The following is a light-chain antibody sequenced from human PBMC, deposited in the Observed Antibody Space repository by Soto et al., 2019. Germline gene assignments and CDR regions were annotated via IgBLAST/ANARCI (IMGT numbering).Light chain of an antibody. CDR1: QSVGSNY. CDR2: DGS. J-gene: IGKJ1*01. CDR3: QQFGSSPET. V-gene: IGKV3-20*01. Sequence: EVVLTQSPGILSLSPGERATLSFRASQSVGSNYLAWYQQKPGQPPRLVIYDGSNRARGIPHSFRGSGSGKDFTLTIKTLEPEAFAVYSCQQFGSSPETFGKGTKGDIK.